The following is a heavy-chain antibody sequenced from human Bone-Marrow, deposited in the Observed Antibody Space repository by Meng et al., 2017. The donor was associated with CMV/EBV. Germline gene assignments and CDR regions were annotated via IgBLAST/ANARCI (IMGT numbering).Heavy chain of an antibody. V-gene: IGHV1-69*10. CDR3: ARDSPGSQAAAGLTDYGMDV. CDR2: IIPILGIA. D-gene: IGHD6-13*01. J-gene: IGHJ6*02. CDR1: GGTFSSYA. Sequence: SVNVSCKASGGTFSSYAISWVRQAPGQGLEWMGGIIPILGIANYAQKFQGRVTITADKSTSTAYMELSSLRSEDTAVYYCARDSPGSQAAAGLTDYGMDVWGQGTTVTVSS.